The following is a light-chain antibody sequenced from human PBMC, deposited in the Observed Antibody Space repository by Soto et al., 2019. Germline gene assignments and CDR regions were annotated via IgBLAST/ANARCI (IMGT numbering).Light chain of an antibody. Sequence: QSSLAQPASVSGSPGQSITISCTGTSSDVGLYDYVSWYQQHPGKAPQHMIYAVSNRPSGVSNRFSASKSGNTASLFISGLQAEDEADYYCSSYTSDRSYGVGFGTKVTVL. V-gene: IGLV2-14*01. CDR1: SSDVGLYDY. CDR3: SSYTSDRSYG. J-gene: IGLJ1*01. CDR2: AVS.